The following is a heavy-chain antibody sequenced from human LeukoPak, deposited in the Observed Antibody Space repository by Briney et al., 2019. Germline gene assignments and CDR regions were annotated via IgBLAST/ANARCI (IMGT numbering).Heavy chain of an antibody. CDR1: GFTFSSYW. J-gene: IGHJ4*02. V-gene: IGHV3-7*05. CDR2: IKQHGSEQ. Sequence: GGSLRLSCAASGFTFSSYWMSWVRQAPGKGLEWVANIKQHGSEQYYVDSVKGRFTISRDNAKNSLYLQMDSLRAEDTAVYYCARDLDSSGYYHVVDSWGQGALVTVSS. D-gene: IGHD3-22*01. CDR3: ARDLDSSGYYHVVDS.